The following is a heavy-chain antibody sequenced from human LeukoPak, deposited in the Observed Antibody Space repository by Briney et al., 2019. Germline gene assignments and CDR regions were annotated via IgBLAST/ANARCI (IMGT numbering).Heavy chain of an antibody. D-gene: IGHD1-20*01. Sequence: GGSLRLSCAASGFTFSSYAMSWVRQAPGKGLDLVANIKQDRSEKYYVDSVKGRFTISRDNSKNTLYLQMNSLRAEDTAVYYCSKGERGASNWNDYWGQGTLVTVSS. CDR3: SKGERGASNWNDY. J-gene: IGHJ4*02. V-gene: IGHV3-7*01. CDR2: IKQDRSEK. CDR1: GFTFSSYA.